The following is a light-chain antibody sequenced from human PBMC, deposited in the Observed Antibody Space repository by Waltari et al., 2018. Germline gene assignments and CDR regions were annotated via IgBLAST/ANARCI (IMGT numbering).Light chain of an antibody. V-gene: IGKV1-9*01. CDR1: QGIRNY. Sequence: IQLTQSPSSLSASVGDRVTITCRASQGIRNYLAWYQQKPGKAPKLLIYAAPPLQSGVPSRFSGSGYGTDFTLTISSLQPEDFATYYCQQLNSFQWTFGQGTKVEIK. J-gene: IGKJ1*01. CDR2: AAP. CDR3: QQLNSFQWT.